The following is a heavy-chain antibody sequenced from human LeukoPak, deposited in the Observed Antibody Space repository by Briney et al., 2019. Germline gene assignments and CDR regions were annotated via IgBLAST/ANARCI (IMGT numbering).Heavy chain of an antibody. D-gene: IGHD1-26*01. Sequence: GRSLRLSCAASGFTFDDYAMHWVRQAPGKGLEWVSGISWNSGSIGYADSVKGRFTISRDNAKNSLYLQMNSLRAEDTALYYCAKESRIVGATSFDYWGQGTLVTVSS. J-gene: IGHJ4*02. CDR2: ISWNSGSI. V-gene: IGHV3-9*01. CDR3: AKESRIVGATSFDY. CDR1: GFTFDDYA.